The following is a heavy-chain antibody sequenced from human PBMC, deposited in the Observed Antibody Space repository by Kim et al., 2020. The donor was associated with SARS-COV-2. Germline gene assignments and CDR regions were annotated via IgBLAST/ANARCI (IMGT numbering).Heavy chain of an antibody. CDR1: GFTFNSFW. Sequence: GGSLRLSCAASGFTFNSFWMSWVRQAPGKGLEWVANINQDGSEKKDVDSEKGRFTISRDNAKNSVYLQMNSLRVEDSAVYYCARDAWAQRGTDGFDYWGQGTLVTVSS. V-gene: IGHV3-7*01. J-gene: IGHJ4*02. CDR2: INQDGSEK. D-gene: IGHD7-27*01. CDR3: ARDAWAQRGTDGFDY.